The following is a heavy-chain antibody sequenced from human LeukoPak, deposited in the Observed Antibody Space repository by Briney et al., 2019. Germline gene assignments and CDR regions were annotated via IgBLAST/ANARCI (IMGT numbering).Heavy chain of an antibody. J-gene: IGHJ4*02. Sequence: GGSLRLSCAASGFTVSSNYMSWVRQAPGKGLEWVSVICSGGSTYYADSVKGGFTISRDNSKNTLYLQMNSLRAEDTAVYYCARAYYYGSGSLYFDYWGQGTQVTVSS. V-gene: IGHV3-66*01. D-gene: IGHD3-10*01. CDR3: ARAYYYGSGSLYFDY. CDR1: GFTVSSNY. CDR2: ICSGGST.